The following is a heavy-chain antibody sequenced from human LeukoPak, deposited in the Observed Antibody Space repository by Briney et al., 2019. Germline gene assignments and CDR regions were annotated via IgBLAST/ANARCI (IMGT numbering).Heavy chain of an antibody. CDR2: IYYSGST. Sequence: SETLSLTCTVSGGSISSSSDYWGWIRQPPGKGLEWIGSIYYSGSTYYNPSLKSRVTISVDTSKNQFSLKLSSVTAADTAVYYCEGSGYYYGYWGQGTLVTVSS. CDR1: GGSISSSSDY. CDR3: EGSGYYYGY. D-gene: IGHD3-22*01. V-gene: IGHV4-39*07. J-gene: IGHJ4*02.